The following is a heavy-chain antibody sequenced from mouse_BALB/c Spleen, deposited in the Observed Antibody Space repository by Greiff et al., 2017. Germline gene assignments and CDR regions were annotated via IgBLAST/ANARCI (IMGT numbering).Heavy chain of an antibody. D-gene: IGHD2-4*01. CDR1: GFTFSSYG. CDR2: ISSGGSYT. Sequence: EVKVVESGGDLVKPGGSLKLSCAASGFTFSSYGMSWVRQTPDKRLEWVATISSGGSYTYYPDSVKGRFTISRDNAKNTLYLQMSSLKSEDTAMYYCARRDYAYFDYWGQGTTLTVSS. CDR3: ARRDYAYFDY. J-gene: IGHJ2*01. V-gene: IGHV5-6*02.